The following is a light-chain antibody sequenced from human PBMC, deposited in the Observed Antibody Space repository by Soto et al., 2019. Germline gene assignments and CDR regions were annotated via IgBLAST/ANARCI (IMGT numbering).Light chain of an antibody. CDR3: QHYITSLTT. V-gene: IGKV3-20*01. Sequence: IVLSQSPATLSLSPGERATLSCRASQSVSNYLAWYQQKPGQAPRLLIYGASRRATGIPDRFIGSGSGTDFTLTISRLEPEDFAVYYCQHYITSLTTFGQGTKVDIK. CDR1: QSVSNY. J-gene: IGKJ1*01. CDR2: GAS.